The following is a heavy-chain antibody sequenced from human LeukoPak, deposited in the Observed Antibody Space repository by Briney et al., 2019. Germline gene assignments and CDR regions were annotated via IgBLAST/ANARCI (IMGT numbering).Heavy chain of an antibody. Sequence: SETLSLTCTVSGGSTSSYYWSWIRQPPGKGLEWIGYIHTSGSTNYNPSLKSQVTISVDTSKNQFTLKLSSVTAADTAVYYCARRRTLGVSGGCCWFDPWGQGTLVTVSS. CDR2: IHTSGST. J-gene: IGHJ5*02. V-gene: IGHV4-4*09. CDR3: ARRRTLGVSGGCCWFDP. CDR1: GGSTSSYY. D-gene: IGHD3-16*01.